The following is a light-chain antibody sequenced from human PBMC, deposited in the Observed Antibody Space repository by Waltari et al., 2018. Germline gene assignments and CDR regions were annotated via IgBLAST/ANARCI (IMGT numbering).Light chain of an antibody. CDR3: CSYAGTSP. J-gene: IGLJ1*01. V-gene: IGLV2-11*01. Sequence: QSALTQPRSVSGSPGQSVTISCTGASHNIGGSNYVSWYQQHPGKAPKLIIYDVTKRPSGVPDRFSGSKSGDTASLTISGLQAEDEADYYCCSYAGTSPFGTGTKVTVL. CDR1: SHNIGGSNY. CDR2: DVT.